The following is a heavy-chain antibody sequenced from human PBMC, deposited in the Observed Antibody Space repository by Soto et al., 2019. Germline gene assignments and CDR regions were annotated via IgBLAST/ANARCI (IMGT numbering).Heavy chain of an antibody. CDR3: ARDDCSSTSCFEASLDAFDI. D-gene: IGHD2-2*01. CDR1: GYTFTSYG. V-gene: IGHV1-18*01. CDR2: ISAYNGNT. Sequence: ASVEVSCKASGYTFTSYGISWVRQATGQGLEWMGWISAYNGNTNYAQKLQGRVTMTTDTSTSTAYMELRSLRSDDTAVYYCARDDCSSTSCFEASLDAFDIWGQGTMVTV. J-gene: IGHJ3*02.